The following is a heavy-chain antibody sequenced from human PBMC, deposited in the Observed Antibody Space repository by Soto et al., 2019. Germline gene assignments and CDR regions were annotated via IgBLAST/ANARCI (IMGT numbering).Heavy chain of an antibody. J-gene: IGHJ1*01. Sequence: GASVKVSCKASGYTFTGYAMHWVRQAPGQRLEWMGWINAGNGNTKYSQKFQGRVTITRDTSASTAYMELSSLRSEDTAVYYCARGSITGTTEYFQHWGQGTLVTVSS. CDR3: ARGSITGTTEYFQH. V-gene: IGHV1-3*01. D-gene: IGHD1-7*01. CDR1: GYTFTGYA. CDR2: INAGNGNT.